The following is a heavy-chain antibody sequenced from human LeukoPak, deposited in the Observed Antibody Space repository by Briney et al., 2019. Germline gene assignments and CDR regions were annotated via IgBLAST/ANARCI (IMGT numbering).Heavy chain of an antibody. CDR3: AKDKVGVQLWLDY. CDR2: ISWNSGSI. CDR1: GFTFDDYA. Sequence: GGSLRLSCAASGFTFDDYAMHWVRQAPGKGLEWVSGISWNSGSIGYADSVKGRFTISRDNAKNSLYLQMNSLRAEDTALYYCAKDKVGVQLWLDYWGQGTLVTVSS. J-gene: IGHJ4*02. D-gene: IGHD5-18*01. V-gene: IGHV3-9*01.